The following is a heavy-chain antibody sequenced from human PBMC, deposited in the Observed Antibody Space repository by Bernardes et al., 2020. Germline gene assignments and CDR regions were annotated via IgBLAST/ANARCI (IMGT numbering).Heavy chain of an antibody. CDR3: ARDAYYDFWSGYYTVGYYYYGMDV. J-gene: IGHJ6*01. D-gene: IGHD3-3*01. Sequence: GGSLRLSCAASGFTFSSYWMHWVRQAPGKGLVWVSRINSDGSSTSYADSVKGRFTISRDNAKNTLYLQMNSLRAEDTAVYYCARDAYYDFWSGYYTVGYYYYGMDVWVEGTKVTVSS. CDR1: GFTFSSYW. V-gene: IGHV3-74*01. CDR2: INSDGSST.